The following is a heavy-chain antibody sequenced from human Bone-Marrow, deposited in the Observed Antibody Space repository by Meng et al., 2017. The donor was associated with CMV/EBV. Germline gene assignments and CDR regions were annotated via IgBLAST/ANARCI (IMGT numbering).Heavy chain of an antibody. J-gene: IGHJ4*02. Sequence: TFSRFAIHWVRQAPGKGLEWVAVVALGGTDPYYADSVKGRFTISSDNSKNTLSLQMDSLRPDDTAVYYCAKDSQYCSGGSCYGYLDDWGQGALVTVSS. CDR1: TFSRFA. CDR2: VALGGTDP. V-gene: IGHV3-30-3*02. D-gene: IGHD2-15*01. CDR3: AKDSQYCSGGSCYGYLDD.